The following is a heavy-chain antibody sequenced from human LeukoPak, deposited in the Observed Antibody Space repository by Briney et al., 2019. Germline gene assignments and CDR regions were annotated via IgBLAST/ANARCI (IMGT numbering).Heavy chain of an antibody. CDR3: AKDFMFRGVIEYYFDY. V-gene: IGHV3-9*01. J-gene: IGHJ4*02. Sequence: GRSLRLSCAASGFTFDDYAMHWVRQAPGKGLEWVSGISWNSGSIGYADSVKGRFTISRDNAKNSLYLQMNSLRAGDTALYYCAKDFMFRGVIEYYFDYWGQGTLVTVSS. CDR1: GFTFDDYA. CDR2: ISWNSGSI. D-gene: IGHD3-16*02.